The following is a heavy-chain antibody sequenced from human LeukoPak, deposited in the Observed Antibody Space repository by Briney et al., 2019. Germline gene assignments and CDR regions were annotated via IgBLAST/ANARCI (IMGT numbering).Heavy chain of an antibody. Sequence: PGGSLRLSCAASGFIVSSNYMSWVRQAPGKGLEWVAVIYSGGGRNYADSVKGRFTISRDNAKNSLYLQMNSLRAEDTAVYYCAELGITMIGGVWGKGTTVTISS. CDR3: AELGITMIGGV. D-gene: IGHD3-10*02. V-gene: IGHV3-53*01. J-gene: IGHJ6*04. CDR2: IYSGGGR. CDR1: GFIVSSNY.